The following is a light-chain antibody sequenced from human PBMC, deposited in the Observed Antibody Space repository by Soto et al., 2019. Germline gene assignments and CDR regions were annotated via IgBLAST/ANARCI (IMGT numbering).Light chain of an antibody. Sequence: EIVLTQSPATLSLSPGERATLSCRASQSVSSFLAWYQQKPGQAPRLLIYDASNRATGIPARFRGSGSGAEFTLTISSLQSEDFAVYYCQQYNNWWTFGQGTKVDIK. CDR1: QSVSSF. CDR3: QQYNNWWT. CDR2: DAS. V-gene: IGKV3-11*01. J-gene: IGKJ1*01.